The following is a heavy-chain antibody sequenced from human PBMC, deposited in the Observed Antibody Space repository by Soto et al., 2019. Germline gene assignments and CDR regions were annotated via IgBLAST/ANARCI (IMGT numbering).Heavy chain of an antibody. D-gene: IGHD1-26*01. CDR3: ARGDRGAFDL. J-gene: IGHJ3*01. CDR1: GFTFSYYW. CDR2: IHNDGSRT. V-gene: IGHV3-74*03. Sequence: EVQLVESGGGLVQPGESLRLSCAASGFTFSYYWMHWVRQTPGKGLLWVSHIHNDGSRTTYADSVKGRFTISRDNARNTVYLQMNSLRDDDTAVYYCARGDRGAFDLWGQGTEVTVSS.